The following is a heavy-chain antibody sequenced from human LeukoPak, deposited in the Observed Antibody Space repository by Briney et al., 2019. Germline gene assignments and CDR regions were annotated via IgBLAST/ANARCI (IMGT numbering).Heavy chain of an antibody. CDR2: ISYDGSNK. J-gene: IGHJ6*03. CDR3: VRGGSSGAIYYYFYYMDV. Sequence: PGRSLRLSCAASGFTFSSYAMHRVRQAPGQGLEWVAVISYDGSNKYYADSVQGRFTISRDNSKNALDLQMNSLRADDTAVYYCVRGGSSGAIYYYFYYMDVWGKGTTVTVSS. V-gene: IGHV3-30*04. CDR1: GFTFSSYA. D-gene: IGHD6-19*01.